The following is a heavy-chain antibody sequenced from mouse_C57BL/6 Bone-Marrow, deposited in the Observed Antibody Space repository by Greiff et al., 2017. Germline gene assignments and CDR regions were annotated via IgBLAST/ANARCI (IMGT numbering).Heavy chain of an antibody. CDR2: ISYDGSN. CDR1: GYSITSGYY. J-gene: IGHJ1*03. Sequence: EVQLQESGPGLVKPSQSLSLTCSVTGYSITSGYYWNWIRQFPGNKLEWMGYISYDGSNNYNPSLKNRLSITRDTSKNQFFLKLNSVTTEDTATYYCAREPLLLRYLYWYFDVWGTGTTVTVSS. V-gene: IGHV3-6*01. CDR3: AREPLLLRYLYWYFDV. D-gene: IGHD1-1*01.